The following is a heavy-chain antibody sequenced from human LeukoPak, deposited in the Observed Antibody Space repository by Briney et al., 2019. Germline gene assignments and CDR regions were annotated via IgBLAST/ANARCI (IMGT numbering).Heavy chain of an antibody. J-gene: IGHJ4*02. CDR2: IYSGGST. CDR3: AKDDYYDTSGYRD. Sequence: GGSLRLSCAASGFTVSSNYMSWVRQAPGKGLEWVSIIYSGGSTFYAGSVKGRFTISRDNSKNTLYLQMNSLRAEDTAVYYCAKDDYYDTSGYRDWGQGTLVTVSS. V-gene: IGHV3-53*05. D-gene: IGHD3-22*01. CDR1: GFTVSSNY.